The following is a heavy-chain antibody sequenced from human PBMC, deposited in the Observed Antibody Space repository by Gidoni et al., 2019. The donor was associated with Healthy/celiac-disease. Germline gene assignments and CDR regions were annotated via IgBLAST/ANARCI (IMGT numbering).Heavy chain of an antibody. V-gene: IGHV4-59*01. CDR2: IYYSGST. Sequence: QVQLQESGPGLVKPSETLSLTCPVSGGSISSYYWSWIRQPPGKGLEWIGYIYYSGSTNYNPSLKSRVTISVDTSKNQFSLKLSSVTAADTAVYYCARVGGHVSLFDLWGRGTLVTVSS. D-gene: IGHD3-16*01. CDR3: ARVGGHVSLFDL. CDR1: GGSISSYY. J-gene: IGHJ2*01.